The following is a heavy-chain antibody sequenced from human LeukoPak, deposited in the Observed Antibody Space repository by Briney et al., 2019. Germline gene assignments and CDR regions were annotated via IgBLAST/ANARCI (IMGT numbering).Heavy chain of an antibody. CDR1: GITLSNYG. V-gene: IGHV3-23*01. D-gene: IGHD3-10*01. Sequence: PGGSLRLSCAVSGITLSNYGMSWVRQAPGKGLEWVAGISGSGGGTNYADSVKGRFTISRDNSKNTLYLQMNSLRAEDTAVYYCAKLSELLWFGGYFDYWGQGTLVTVSS. CDR2: ISGSGGGT. J-gene: IGHJ4*02. CDR3: AKLSELLWFGGYFDY.